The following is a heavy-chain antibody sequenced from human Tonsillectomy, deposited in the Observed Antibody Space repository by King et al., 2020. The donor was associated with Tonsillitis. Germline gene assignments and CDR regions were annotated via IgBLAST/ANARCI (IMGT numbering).Heavy chain of an antibody. CDR2: IISSSIAI. D-gene: IGHD3-10*01. Sequence: VQLVESGGGLGKPGGSLRLSCAASGFSFSSYNMNWVRQAPGTGREWVSSIISSSIAIYYADSVKGRFTISRDNAKNSLYLQMNSLRAEDTAVYYCAREVYGSGSYYPDWGQGTLVTVSS. V-gene: IGHV3-21*01. CDR3: AREVYGSGSYYPD. CDR1: GFSFSSYN. J-gene: IGHJ4*02.